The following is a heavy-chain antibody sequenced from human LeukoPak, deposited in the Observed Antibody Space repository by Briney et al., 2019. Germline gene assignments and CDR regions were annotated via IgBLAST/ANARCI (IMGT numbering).Heavy chain of an antibody. CDR1: GYTFTGYH. V-gene: IGHV1-2*02. Sequence: ASVKVSCKASGYTFTGYHMHRVRQAPGQGLEWMGWINPNSGGTNYAQKFQGRVTMTRGTSISTAYMELSRLRSDDTAVYYCARGWGYYGSGSYYIDPHFDYWGQGTLVTVSS. D-gene: IGHD3-10*01. CDR3: ARGWGYYGSGSYYIDPHFDY. J-gene: IGHJ4*02. CDR2: INPNSGGT.